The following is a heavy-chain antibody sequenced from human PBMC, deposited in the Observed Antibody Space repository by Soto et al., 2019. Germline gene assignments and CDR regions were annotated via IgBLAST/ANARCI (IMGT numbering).Heavy chain of an antibody. Sequence: SVKVSCKASGGTFSSYAISWVRQAPGQGLEWTGGIIPIFGTANYAQKFQGRVTITADESTSTAYMELSSLRSEDTAVYYCAMGTLCCSGGSCYTCYYYYGMDVWGQGTTVTVSS. V-gene: IGHV1-69*13. CDR2: IIPIFGTA. CDR1: GGTFSSYA. D-gene: IGHD2-15*01. CDR3: AMGTLCCSGGSCYTCYYYYGMDV. J-gene: IGHJ6*02.